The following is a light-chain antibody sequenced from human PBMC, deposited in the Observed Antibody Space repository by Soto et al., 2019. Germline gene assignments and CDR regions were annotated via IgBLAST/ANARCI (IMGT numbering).Light chain of an antibody. CDR2: GAS. CDR3: QQDNNWPPET. Sequence: EIVMTQSPATLSVSPAERATLSCRASQSVSSNLAWYQQKPGQAPRLLSYGASTRATGIPARFSGSRSGTEFTLTISSLQSGDLAAYYCQQDNNWPPETFGQGTKLAIK. V-gene: IGKV3-15*01. J-gene: IGKJ2*01. CDR1: QSVSSN.